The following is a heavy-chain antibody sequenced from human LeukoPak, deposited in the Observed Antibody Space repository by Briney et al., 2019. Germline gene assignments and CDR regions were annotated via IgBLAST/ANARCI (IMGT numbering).Heavy chain of an antibody. D-gene: IGHD3-10*01. CDR1: GFTFSRHA. CDR2: IWYDGSNK. Sequence: GGSLRLSCAASGFTFSRHAMYWVRQAPGKGLEWVAFIWYDGSNKLYGDSVKGRFSISRDNSKNTLYLQMNSLRPEDTAVYYCARDRYNGSGSYSRGPDYWGQGTLVTVSS. CDR3: ARDRYNGSGSYSRGPDY. J-gene: IGHJ4*02. V-gene: IGHV3-33*07.